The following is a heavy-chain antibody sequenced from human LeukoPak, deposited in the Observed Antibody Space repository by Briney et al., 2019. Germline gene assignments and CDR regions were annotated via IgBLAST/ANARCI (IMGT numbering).Heavy chain of an antibody. CDR3: ESIAVAGTFDY. Sequence: PGGSLRLSCGASGFTVSTNYMSWVRQAPGKGLEWVSVIYSDDSTYYADSVKGRFTISRDNSKNTLYLQMNSLRAEDTAVYYCESIAVAGTFDYWGQGTLVTVSS. V-gene: IGHV3-66*01. CDR1: GFTVSTNY. D-gene: IGHD6-19*01. J-gene: IGHJ4*02. CDR2: IYSDDST.